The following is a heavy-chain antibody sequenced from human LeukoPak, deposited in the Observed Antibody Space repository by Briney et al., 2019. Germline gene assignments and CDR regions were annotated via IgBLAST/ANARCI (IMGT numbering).Heavy chain of an antibody. CDR3: ASAQAMVFSAFDI. CDR1: GDSISSSSFY. CDR2: IYYSGST. J-gene: IGHJ3*02. D-gene: IGHD5-18*01. V-gene: IGHV4-39*01. Sequence: SETLSLTCTVSGDSISSSSFYWGWIRQPPGKGLEWIGSIYYSGSTYYDPSLKSRVTISVDTSKNQFSLKLSSVTAADTAVYYCASAQAMVFSAFDIWGQGTMVTVSS.